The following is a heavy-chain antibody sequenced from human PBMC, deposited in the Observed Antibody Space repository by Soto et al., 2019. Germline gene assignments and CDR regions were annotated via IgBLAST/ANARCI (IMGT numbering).Heavy chain of an antibody. D-gene: IGHD3-3*01. V-gene: IGHV4-59*08. J-gene: IGHJ5*02. CDR1: GGSISSYY. CDR3: ARHKGPTRIWSGYSGWFDP. CDR2: IYYSGST. Sequence: PSETLSLTCTVSGGSISSYYWSWIRQPPGKGLEWIGYIYYSGSTNYNPSLKSRVTISVDTSKNQFSLKLSSVTAADTAVYYCARHKGPTRIWSGYSGWFDPWGQGTLVTVSS.